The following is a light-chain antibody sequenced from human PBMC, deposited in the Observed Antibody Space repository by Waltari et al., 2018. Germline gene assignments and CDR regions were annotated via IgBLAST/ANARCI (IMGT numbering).Light chain of an antibody. Sequence: DIQMTQSPSSLSASVGDRITITCRASQTINNHLNWYQQKAGKAPKLLIYAASSLQSGVPSRFSGSASGTESTLTISSLQPEDFATNFCQQSYSPPYSFGQGTKLEIK. CDR1: QTINNH. CDR3: QQSYSPPYS. CDR2: AAS. J-gene: IGKJ2*03. V-gene: IGKV1-39*01.